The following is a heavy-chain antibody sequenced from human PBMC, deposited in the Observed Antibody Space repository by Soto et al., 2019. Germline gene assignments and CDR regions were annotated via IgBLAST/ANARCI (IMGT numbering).Heavy chain of an antibody. Sequence: ASVKVSCKASGYTFTGYYMHWVRQAPGQGLEWMGWINPNSGGTNYAQKFQGWVTMTRDTSISTAYMELSRLRSDDTAVYYCATGYSSADWFDSWGQGTLVTVSS. CDR3: ATGYSSADWFDS. D-gene: IGHD6-25*01. J-gene: IGHJ5*01. CDR1: GYTFTGYY. V-gene: IGHV1-2*04. CDR2: INPNSGGT.